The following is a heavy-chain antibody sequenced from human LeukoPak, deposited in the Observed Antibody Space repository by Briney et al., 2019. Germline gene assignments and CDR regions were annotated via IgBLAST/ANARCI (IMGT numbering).Heavy chain of an antibody. CDR1: GASISSSTFY. V-gene: IGHV4-39*01. J-gene: IGHJ5*02. CDR2: IYYSGST. Sequence: SETLSLTCTVSGASISSSTFYRVWIRQPPGKGLEWIGSIYYSGSTYYNPSLKSRVTISVDTSKNQFSLKLSSVTAADTAVYYCASGGSPRDWFDPWGQGTLVTVSS. CDR3: ASGGSPRDWFDP. D-gene: IGHD1-26*01.